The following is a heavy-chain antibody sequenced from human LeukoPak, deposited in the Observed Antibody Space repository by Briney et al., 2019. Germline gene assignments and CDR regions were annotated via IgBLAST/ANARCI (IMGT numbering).Heavy chain of an antibody. Sequence: SETLSLTCAVYGGSFSGYYWSWIRQPPGKGLEWIGEITHSGSTNYNPSLKSRVTISGDTSKNQFSLKLSSVTAADRAVYYCARASFRYDFGVWGKGTTVTVSS. D-gene: IGHD3-3*01. CDR2: ITHSGST. CDR3: ARASFRYDFGV. CDR1: GGSFSGYY. J-gene: IGHJ6*04. V-gene: IGHV4-34*01.